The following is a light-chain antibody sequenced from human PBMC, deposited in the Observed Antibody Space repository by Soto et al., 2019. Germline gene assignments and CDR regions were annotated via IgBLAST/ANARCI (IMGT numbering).Light chain of an antibody. Sequence: AIQLTQSPSSLSASVGDRVTITCRASQGISSALVWYHQKPGKAPKLLIYDASSLESGVPSRFSGSGSGTDFTLTISSLQPEDFATYYCQQFNNYPFTFGPGTKVDIK. V-gene: IGKV1D-13*01. CDR3: QQFNNYPFT. J-gene: IGKJ3*01. CDR1: QGISSA. CDR2: DAS.